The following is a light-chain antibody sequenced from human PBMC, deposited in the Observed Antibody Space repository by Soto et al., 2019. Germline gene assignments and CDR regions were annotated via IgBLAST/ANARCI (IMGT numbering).Light chain of an antibody. Sequence: QSVLTQPPSTSGTPGQRVTISCSGSSSNIGSNYVYWYQQLPGTAPKLLIYSNYQRPSGVPDRFSGSKSGTSASLAISGLRSEDEADYYCAAWNDSLSGLVLGAGTKVTV. J-gene: IGLJ1*01. V-gene: IGLV1-47*01. CDR3: AAWNDSLSGLV. CDR1: SSNIGSNY. CDR2: SNY.